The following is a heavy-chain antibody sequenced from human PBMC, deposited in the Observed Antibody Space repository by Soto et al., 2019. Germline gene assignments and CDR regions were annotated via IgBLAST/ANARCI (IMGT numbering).Heavy chain of an antibody. D-gene: IGHD6-25*01. CDR3: ARVRAVDWYFDL. V-gene: IGHV3-13*01. CDR1: GFTFSSYD. Sequence: EVQLVESGGGLVQPGGSLRLSCAASGFTFSSYDMHWVRQATGKGLEWVSAIGTAGDTYYPGSVKGRFTISRENAKNSVYLQMNSLRAGDTAVYYCARVRAVDWYFDLWGRGTLVTVSS. CDR2: IGTAGDT. J-gene: IGHJ2*01.